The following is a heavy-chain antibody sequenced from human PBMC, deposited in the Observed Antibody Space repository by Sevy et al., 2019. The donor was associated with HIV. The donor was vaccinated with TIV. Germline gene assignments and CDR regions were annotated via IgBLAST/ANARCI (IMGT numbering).Heavy chain of an antibody. J-gene: IGHJ5*02. Sequence: GGSLRLSCAASGFTFSNYAMSWVRQAPGKGLEWVSGISWNSGSIGYADSVKGRFTISRDNAKNSLYLQMNSLRAEDTALYYCAKDRYSSGWTGGWFDPWGQGTLVTVSS. CDR1: GFTFSNYA. CDR3: AKDRYSSGWTGGWFDP. CDR2: ISWNSGSI. V-gene: IGHV3-9*01. D-gene: IGHD6-19*01.